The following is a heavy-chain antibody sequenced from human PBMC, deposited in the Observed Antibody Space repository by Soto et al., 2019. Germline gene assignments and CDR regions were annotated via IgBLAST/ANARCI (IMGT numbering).Heavy chain of an antibody. J-gene: IGHJ3*02. CDR1: GGPIGRYY. V-gene: IGHV4-59*01. D-gene: IGHD1-26*01. CDR3: ARGRGGTYDAFDI. Sequence: SVTLCLTWSVSGGPIGRYYCRWIRQPPGKGLEWIGYIYYSGTTNYNPSLKSRVTILLDTSKNQFSLKLVSLTAADTAFYYCARGRGGTYDAFDIWGQGTLVTVS. CDR2: IYYSGTT.